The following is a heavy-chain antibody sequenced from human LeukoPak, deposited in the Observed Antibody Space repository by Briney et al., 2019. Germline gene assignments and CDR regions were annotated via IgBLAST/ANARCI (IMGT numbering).Heavy chain of an antibody. CDR3: AKDTPYSSR. Sequence: PGGSLRLSCAASGFTFRDYDMHWLRQAPGKGVEWLAIISYDGRSNYADFVKGRFTISRDNSKNTVYLHLSSLRPEGTAMYHGAKDTPYSSRWGQGTLVIVSA. CDR2: ISYDGRS. CDR1: GFTFRDYD. D-gene: IGHD6-19*01. V-gene: IGHV3-30*18. J-gene: IGHJ4*02.